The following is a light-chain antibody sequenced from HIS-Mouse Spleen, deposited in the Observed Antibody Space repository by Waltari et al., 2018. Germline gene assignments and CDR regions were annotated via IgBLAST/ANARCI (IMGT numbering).Light chain of an antibody. CDR1: SSDVGSYNL. CDR2: EGS. J-gene: IGLJ2*01. V-gene: IGLV2-23*03. Sequence: SVSGSPGQSITISCTGTSSDVGSYNLVSWYQQHPGKSPKLMIYEGSKRPSGVSNRFSGSKSGNTASLTISGLQAEDEADYYCCSYAGSSTFEVFGGGTKLTVL. CDR3: CSYAGSSTFEV.